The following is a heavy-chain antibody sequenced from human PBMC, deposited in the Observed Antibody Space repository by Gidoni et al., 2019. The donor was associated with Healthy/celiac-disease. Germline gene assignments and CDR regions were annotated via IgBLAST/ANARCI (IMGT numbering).Heavy chain of an antibody. V-gene: IGHV5-51*01. CDR1: GYSFTSYW. Sequence: EVQLVPSGAEVKKPGESLKISCKGSGYSFTSYWIGWVRQMPGKGLEWMGIIYPGDSDTRYSPSFQGQVTISADKSISTAYLQWSSLKASDTAMYYCARQGEWYYYDSSGYPYWYFDLWGRGTLVTVSS. CDR3: ARQGEWYYYDSSGYPYWYFDL. CDR2: IYPGDSDT. J-gene: IGHJ2*01. D-gene: IGHD3-22*01.